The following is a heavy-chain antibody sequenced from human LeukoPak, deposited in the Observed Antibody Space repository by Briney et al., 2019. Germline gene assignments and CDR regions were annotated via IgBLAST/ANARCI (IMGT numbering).Heavy chain of an antibody. V-gene: IGHV4-61*02. CDR1: GRSISIGSSF. J-gene: IGHJ4*02. D-gene: IGHD6-19*01. CDR2: IYTSGST. Sequence: SQTLSLTCTVSGRSISIGSSFWSWIRQPAGKGLEWIGRIYTSGSTNYNPHLKSRVTISVDTSKNQFSLKLSSVTAADTAVYYCARDLAMYSSGWFDYWGQGTLVTVSS. CDR3: ARDLAMYSSGWFDY.